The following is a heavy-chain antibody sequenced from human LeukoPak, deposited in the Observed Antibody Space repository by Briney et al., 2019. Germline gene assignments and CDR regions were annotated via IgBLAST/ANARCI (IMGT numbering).Heavy chain of an antibody. CDR1: GGSISSSSYY. V-gene: IGHV4-39*07. CDR3: ARASGRITIFGVVKDYYFDY. J-gene: IGHJ4*02. Sequence: SETLSLTCTVSGGSISSSSYYWSWIRQPPGKGLEWIGEINHSGSTNYNPSLKSRVTISVDTSKNQFSLKLSSVTAADTAVYYCARASGRITIFGVVKDYYFDYWGQGTLVTVSS. D-gene: IGHD3-3*01. CDR2: INHSGST.